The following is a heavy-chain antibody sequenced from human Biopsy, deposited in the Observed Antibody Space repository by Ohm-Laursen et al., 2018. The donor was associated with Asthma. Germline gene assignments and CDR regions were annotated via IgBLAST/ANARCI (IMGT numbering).Heavy chain of an antibody. CDR3: ARTFHFWSPYHAEHFQL. D-gene: IGHD3-3*01. CDR2: CKHGGSEK. V-gene: IGHV3-7*01. CDR1: GFSFSVSS. J-gene: IGHJ1*01. Sequence: GSHTLSCASSGFSFSVSSISWYRHVLGLVLDWVVNCKHGGSEKSQADSLKCLFTIFLDNAKNLQFLQMNSLRAEDTAVYSCARTFHFWSPYHAEHFQLWGQGTLVTVSS.